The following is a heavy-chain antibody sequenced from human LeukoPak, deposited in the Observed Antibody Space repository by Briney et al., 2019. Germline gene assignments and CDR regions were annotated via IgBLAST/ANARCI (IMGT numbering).Heavy chain of an antibody. D-gene: IGHD5-18*01. J-gene: IGHJ5*02. CDR3: ARALYSETFDP. Sequence: PGGSLRLSCAASGFIFSNYAIHWVRQAPGKGLEWVPSISSSSSYIYYADSVKGRFTISRDNAKNSLYLQMNSLRAEDTAVYYCARALYSETFDPWGQGTLVTVSS. CDR2: ISSSSSYI. V-gene: IGHV3-21*01. CDR1: GFIFSNYA.